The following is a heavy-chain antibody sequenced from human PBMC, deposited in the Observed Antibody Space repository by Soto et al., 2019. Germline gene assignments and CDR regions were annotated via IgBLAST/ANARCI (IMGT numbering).Heavy chain of an antibody. CDR2: INPNSGGT. J-gene: IGHJ6*02. CDR1: GGTFSSYA. D-gene: IGHD5-12*01. CDR3: ARLPPQRGYSGYDSYGMDV. V-gene: IGHV1-2*04. Sequence: ASVKVSCKASGGTFSSYAISWVRQAPGQGLEWMGGINPNSGGTNYAQKFQGWVTMARDTSISTAYLQWSSLKASDTAMYYCARLPPQRGYSGYDSYGMDVWGQGTTVTAP.